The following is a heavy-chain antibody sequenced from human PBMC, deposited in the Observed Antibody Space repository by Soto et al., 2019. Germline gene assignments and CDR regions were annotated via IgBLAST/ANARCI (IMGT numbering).Heavy chain of an antibody. Sequence: PGGSLRLSCAASGFTFSSYWMHWVRQAPGKGLVWVSRINSDGSSTSYADSVKGRFTISRDNAKNTLYLQMNSLRAEDTAVYYCARVIQYYYDSSGYYPGAFDIWGQGTMVTVSS. CDR1: GFTFSSYW. CDR3: ARVIQYYYDSSGYYPGAFDI. D-gene: IGHD3-22*01. CDR2: INSDGSST. V-gene: IGHV3-74*01. J-gene: IGHJ3*02.